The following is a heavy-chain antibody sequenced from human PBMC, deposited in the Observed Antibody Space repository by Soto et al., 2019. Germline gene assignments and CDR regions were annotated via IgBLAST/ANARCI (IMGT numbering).Heavy chain of an antibody. D-gene: IGHD4-17*01. CDR1: GFSFSSSA. CDR2: IISTGVST. CDR3: AKGNYGDSGGFDP. V-gene: IGHV3-23*01. J-gene: IGHJ5*02. Sequence: EVQMLESGGGLVHPGGSLRLSCAASGFSFSSSAMTWVRQAPGKGLEWDSPIISTGVSTYYADSAKRRFTIASANSQNTLCLAMNSLKGEDTAVYYCAKGNYGDSGGFDPWGPGSLINVAS.